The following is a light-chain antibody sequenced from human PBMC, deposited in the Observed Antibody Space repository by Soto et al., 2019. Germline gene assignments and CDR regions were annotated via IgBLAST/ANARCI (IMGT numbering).Light chain of an antibody. J-gene: IGLJ2*01. CDR2: DDY. CDR3: GTWDSSLSAVV. CDR1: SSNIGNNY. V-gene: IGLV1-51*01. Sequence: QSVLTQPPSVSAAPGQKVTISCSGSSSNIGNNYVSWYQQVPGTAPKLLIYDDYKRPSGIPDRFSGSESGTSATLGITGLQTGDEADYYCGTWDSSLSAVVFGGGTKLTVL.